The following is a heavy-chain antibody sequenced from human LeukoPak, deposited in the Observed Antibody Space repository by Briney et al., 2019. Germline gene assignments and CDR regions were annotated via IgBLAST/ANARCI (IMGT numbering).Heavy chain of an antibody. Sequence: GGSLRLSCAASGFTFSSYAMHWVRQAAGKGLEWVAVISYDGSNKYYADSVKGRFTISRDNSKNTLYLQMNSLRAEDTAVYYCARDPGEAYSSSYVDYWGQGTLVIVSS. CDR2: ISYDGSNK. J-gene: IGHJ4*02. V-gene: IGHV3-30*04. CDR3: ARDPGEAYSSSYVDY. CDR1: GFTFSSYA. D-gene: IGHD6-13*01.